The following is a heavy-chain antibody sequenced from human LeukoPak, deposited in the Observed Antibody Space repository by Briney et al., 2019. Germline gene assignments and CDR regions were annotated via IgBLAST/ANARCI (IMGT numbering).Heavy chain of an antibody. V-gene: IGHV4-59*08. D-gene: IGHD1-7*01. Sequence: PSETLSLTCTVSVRSISNYYWSWIRQPPGKGLEWIGYISYSGSTNYNASLMSRVTISVDTSKNQFSLSLSSVTAADAAVYYCVRHSGGTTYDYWGQGTLVTVSS. CDR1: VRSISNYY. J-gene: IGHJ4*02. CDR2: ISYSGST. CDR3: VRHSGGTTYDY.